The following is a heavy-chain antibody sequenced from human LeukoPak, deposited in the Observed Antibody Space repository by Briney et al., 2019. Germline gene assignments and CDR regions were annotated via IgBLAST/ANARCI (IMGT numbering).Heavy chain of an antibody. J-gene: IGHJ4*02. D-gene: IGHD3-10*01. CDR1: GFPSRTYA. Sequence: GGSLRLSCAASGFPSRTYAMNWVRQAPGKGLEWVSGISGGGDSTYYADSVEGRFTISRDNSKNTLYLQMNSLRVEDTAVYYCAKGQISMVRGVILDPDYWGQGTLVTVSS. CDR3: AKGQISMVRGVILDPDY. CDR2: ISGGGDST. V-gene: IGHV3-23*01.